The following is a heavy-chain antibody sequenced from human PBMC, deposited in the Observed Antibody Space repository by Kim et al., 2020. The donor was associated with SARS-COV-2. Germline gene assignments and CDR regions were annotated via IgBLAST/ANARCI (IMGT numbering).Heavy chain of an antibody. Sequence: TYYNPSLKSRVTISVDTSKNQFSLKLSSVTAADTAVYYCASRRQKNPFDIWGQGTMVTVSS. J-gene: IGHJ3*02. CDR2: T. CDR3: ASRRQKNPFDI. V-gene: IGHV4-39*01.